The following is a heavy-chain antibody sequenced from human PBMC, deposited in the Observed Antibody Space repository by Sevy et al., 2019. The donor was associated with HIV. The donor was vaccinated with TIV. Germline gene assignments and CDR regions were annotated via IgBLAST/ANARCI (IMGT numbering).Heavy chain of an antibody. CDR1: GFTFSCYS. Sequence: GSLRPSWAAPGFTFSCYSLNLVRQAPGKGLEWVSSISSSSNHIDYADSVKGRFTISRDNAKNSLYLQMNSPRAEDTAVYYCASYAVGRDWFDYWGQGTLVTVSS. CDR2: ISSSSNHI. J-gene: IGHJ4*02. D-gene: IGHD1-26*01. CDR3: ASYAVGRDWFDY. V-gene: IGHV3-21*01.